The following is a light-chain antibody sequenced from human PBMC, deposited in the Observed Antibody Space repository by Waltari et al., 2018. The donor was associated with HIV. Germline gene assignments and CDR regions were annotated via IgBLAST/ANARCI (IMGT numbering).Light chain of an antibody. Sequence: QSVLTQSPSASGTPGQRLTISCSGGSSNIGSNGVDWYQQFPGTAPKLLIYSNNQRPSGVPDRFSGSKSGTSASLAISGLQSEDEATYYCATLDDSLNGPIFGGGTRLTVL. CDR2: SNN. J-gene: IGLJ2*01. V-gene: IGLV1-44*01. CDR1: SSNIGSNG. CDR3: ATLDDSLNGPI.